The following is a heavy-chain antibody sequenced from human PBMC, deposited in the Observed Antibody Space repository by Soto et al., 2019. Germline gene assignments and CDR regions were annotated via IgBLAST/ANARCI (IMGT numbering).Heavy chain of an antibody. CDR2: INPSGGST. CDR3: AKDSFERAVMDTSAYYFDS. D-gene: IGHD5-18*01. CDR1: RYTFTSYY. V-gene: IGHV1-46*01. Sequence: ASVTVSXQASRYTFTSYYMHWVRQAKGQGLEWMGIINPSGGSTSHAQKFQGRFTISRDNSNNTVFLDLSSLRSEDTALYYCAKDSFERAVMDTSAYYFDSWGQGTPVTVSS. J-gene: IGHJ4*02.